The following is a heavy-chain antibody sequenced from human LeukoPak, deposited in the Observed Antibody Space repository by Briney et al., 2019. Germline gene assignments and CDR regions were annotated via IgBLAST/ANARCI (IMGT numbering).Heavy chain of an antibody. V-gene: IGHV1-8*01. CDR2: MNPNSGNT. CDR1: GYTFTSYD. CDR3: AILSNRYYYYYMDV. Sequence: ASVKVSCTASGYTFTSYDINWVRQATGQGLEWMGWMNPNSGNTGYAQKFQGRVTMTRNTSISTAYMELSSLRSEDTAVYYCAILSNRYYYYYMDVWGKGTTVTVSS. J-gene: IGHJ6*03. D-gene: IGHD4-11*01.